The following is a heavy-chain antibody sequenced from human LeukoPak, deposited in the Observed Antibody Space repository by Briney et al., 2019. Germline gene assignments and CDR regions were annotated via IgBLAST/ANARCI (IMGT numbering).Heavy chain of an antibody. Sequence: GASVKVSCKASGYTLTGYYMHWVRQAPGQGLEWMGWINPNSGGTNYAQKFQGRVTMTRDTSISTAYMELSRLRSDDTAVYYCARVVGAAAGSDYWGQGTLVTVSS. CDR2: INPNSGGT. D-gene: IGHD6-13*01. CDR1: GYTLTGYY. V-gene: IGHV1-2*02. J-gene: IGHJ4*02. CDR3: ARVVGAAAGSDY.